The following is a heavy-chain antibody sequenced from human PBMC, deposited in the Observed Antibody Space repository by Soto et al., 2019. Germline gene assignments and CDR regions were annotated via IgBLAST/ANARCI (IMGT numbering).Heavy chain of an antibody. Sequence: PGGSLRLSCAASGFTFSSYGMHWVRQAPGKGLEWVAIISYDGSNKYYADSVKGRFTISRDNSKNTLYLQMNSLRAEDTAVYYCARMEWLGRQLNYYYGMDVWGQGTTVTVSS. J-gene: IGHJ6*02. V-gene: IGHV3-30*03. D-gene: IGHD6-19*01. CDR3: ARMEWLGRQLNYYYGMDV. CDR1: GFTFSSYG. CDR2: ISYDGSNK.